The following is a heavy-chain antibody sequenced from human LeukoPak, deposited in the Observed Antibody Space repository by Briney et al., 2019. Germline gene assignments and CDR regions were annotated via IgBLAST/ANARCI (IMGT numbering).Heavy chain of an antibody. D-gene: IGHD3-10*01. J-gene: IGHJ5*02. V-gene: IGHV3-66*02. CDR2: IYSGGST. Sequence: GGSLRLSCAASGFTFSSNYMSWVSQAPGKWLEWVSVIYSGGSTYYADSVKGRFTISRDNSKNTLYLQMNSLRAEDTAVYYCARDSGTMVRGARGFDPWGQGTLVTVSS. CDR1: GFTFSSNY. CDR3: ARDSGTMVRGARGFDP.